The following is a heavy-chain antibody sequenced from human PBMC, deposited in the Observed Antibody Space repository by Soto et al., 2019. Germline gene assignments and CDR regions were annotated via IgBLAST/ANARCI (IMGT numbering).Heavy chain of an antibody. J-gene: IGHJ5*02. CDR1: GYTFSSYG. CDR3: ARDRANIYGLDP. V-gene: IGHV1-18*01. D-gene: IGHD3-10*01. Sequence: ASVKVSCKASGYTFSSYGISWLRQARGQGLEWMGWISGYNGNTNYGQKFQGRVTMTTDTSTSKAYMELTSLRSDDTAVYYCARDRANIYGLDPWGQGTLVPVSS. CDR2: ISGYNGNT.